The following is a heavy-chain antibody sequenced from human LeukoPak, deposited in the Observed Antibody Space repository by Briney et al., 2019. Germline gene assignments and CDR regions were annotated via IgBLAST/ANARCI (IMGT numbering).Heavy chain of an antibody. CDR3: ARDDRSSGWSENWFDP. V-gene: IGHV4-59*01. Sequence: SETLSLTCTVSGGFISSYYWSWIRQPPGKGLEWIGYIYYSGSTNYNPSLKSRVTISVDTSKNQFSLKLSSVTAADTAVYYCARDDRSSGWSENWFDPWGQGTLVTVSS. D-gene: IGHD6-19*01. CDR2: IYYSGST. CDR1: GGFISSYY. J-gene: IGHJ5*02.